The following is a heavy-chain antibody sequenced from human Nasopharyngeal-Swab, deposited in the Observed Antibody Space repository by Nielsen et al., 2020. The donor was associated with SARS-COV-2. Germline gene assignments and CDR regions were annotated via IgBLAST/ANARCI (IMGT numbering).Heavy chain of an antibody. J-gene: IGHJ3*02. Sequence: GESLKISCAAPGFTFSSYAMSWVRQAPGKGLEWVSAISGSGGSTYYADSVKGRFTISRDNSKNTLYLQMNSLRAEDTAVYYCAKLRSSDYGDYGIAPNSNDAFDIWGQGTMVTVSS. CDR2: ISGSGGST. CDR3: AKLRSSDYGDYGIAPNSNDAFDI. D-gene: IGHD4-17*01. CDR1: GFTFSSYA. V-gene: IGHV3-23*01.